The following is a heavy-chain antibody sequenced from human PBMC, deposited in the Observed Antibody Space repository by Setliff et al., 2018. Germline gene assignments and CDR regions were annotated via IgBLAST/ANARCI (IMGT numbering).Heavy chain of an antibody. D-gene: IGHD3-3*01. J-gene: IGHJ5*02. CDR1: GGSISSGNYY. CDR2: IYYSGST. V-gene: IGHV4-39*07. Sequence: SETLSLTCTVSGGSISSGNYYWGWIRQPPGKGLEWIGSIYYSGSTYYNPSLKSRVTISVDTSKNHFSLKLSSVTAADTAVYCCARGAFWSGYSDNLNWFDPWGQGTLVTVSS. CDR3: ARGAFWSGYSDNLNWFDP.